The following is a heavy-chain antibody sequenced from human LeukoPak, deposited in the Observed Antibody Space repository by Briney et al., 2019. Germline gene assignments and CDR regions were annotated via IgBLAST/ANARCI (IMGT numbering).Heavy chain of an antibody. CDR2: IYCGGST. D-gene: IGHD6-19*01. Sequence: PSETLSLTCSVSRGSITIDTYYCNWIRQLPGKGLEWIGYIYCGGSTDYNPSLQSRVTISVDTSKKQFSLSLSSVTAADTAVYYCAGGFDSSKVGYWGQGTLVTVSS. V-gene: IGHV4-31*03. CDR1: RGSITIDTYY. J-gene: IGHJ4*02. CDR3: AGGFDSSKVGY.